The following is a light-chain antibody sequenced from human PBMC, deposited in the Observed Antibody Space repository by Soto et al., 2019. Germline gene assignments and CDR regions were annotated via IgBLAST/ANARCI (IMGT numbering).Light chain of an antibody. CDR2: GAS. CDR3: QQYGSSLST. Sequence: EIVLTQSPGTLSLSPGERATLSCRASQSVSSSYLAWYQQKPGQAPRLLIYGASSSATGIPDRFSVSGSGTDFTLTISRLEPEDFAVYYCQQYGSSLSTFGQGTKLEIK. V-gene: IGKV3-20*01. CDR1: QSVSSSY. J-gene: IGKJ2*01.